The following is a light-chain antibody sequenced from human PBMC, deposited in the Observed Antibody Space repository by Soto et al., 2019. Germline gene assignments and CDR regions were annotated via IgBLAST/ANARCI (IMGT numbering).Light chain of an antibody. CDR3: QQANSFPLT. CDR2: AAS. CDR1: QHISSW. V-gene: IGKV1-12*01. J-gene: IGKJ2*01. Sequence: DIQMTQSPSSVPASLGDRVTITCRASQHISSWLVWYQQKPGKAPQLLIYAASSLQTGVPSRFSGSGSGTDFSLTISSLQPEDSATYYCQQANSFPLTFGQGTRLEI.